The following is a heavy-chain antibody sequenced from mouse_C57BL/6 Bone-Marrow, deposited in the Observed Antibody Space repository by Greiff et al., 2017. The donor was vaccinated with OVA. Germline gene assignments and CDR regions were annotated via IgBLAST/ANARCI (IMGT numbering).Heavy chain of an antibody. CDR3: ARSPWAYFDY. Sequence: EVQLVESGPELVKPGASVKISCKASGYSFTGYYMNWVKQSPEKSLEWIGEINPSTGGTTYNQKFKAKATLTVDKSSSTAYMQLKSLTSEDSAVYYCARSPWAYFDYWGQGTTLTVSS. J-gene: IGHJ2*01. CDR2: INPSTGGT. V-gene: IGHV1-42*01. CDR1: GYSFTGYY. D-gene: IGHD4-1*01.